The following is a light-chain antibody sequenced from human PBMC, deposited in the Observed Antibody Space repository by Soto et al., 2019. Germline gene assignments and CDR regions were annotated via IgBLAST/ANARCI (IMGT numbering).Light chain of an antibody. Sequence: DIQMSQSPSSLPPSVGPGGTITFRPSERISYDLCRYHQKPGTAPKRMIYSASSLQCGVPSSIGGSGSGTEFTLTISSLQPEDCATYYCLQHNSYWRTLGQGTVVDI. CDR2: SAS. V-gene: IGKV1-17*01. CDR1: ERISYD. J-gene: IGKJ1*01. CDR3: LQHNSYWRT.